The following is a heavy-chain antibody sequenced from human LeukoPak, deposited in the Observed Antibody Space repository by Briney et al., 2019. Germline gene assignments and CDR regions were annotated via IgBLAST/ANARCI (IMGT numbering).Heavy chain of an antibody. CDR2: ISGSGGST. CDR1: GFTYSSYG. J-gene: IGHJ4*02. V-gene: IGHV3-23*01. D-gene: IGHD3-10*01. CDR3: AREVRGLLVLFDY. Sequence: PGGTLRLSCAASGFTYSSYGMSWVRQAPGKGLEWVSAISGSGGSTYYADSVKGRFTISRDNSKNTLYLQMNSLRAEDTAVYYCAREVRGLLVLFDYWGQGTLVTVSS.